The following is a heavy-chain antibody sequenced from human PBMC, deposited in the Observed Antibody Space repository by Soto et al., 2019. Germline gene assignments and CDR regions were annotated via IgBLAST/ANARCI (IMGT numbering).Heavy chain of an antibody. CDR1: GGSIASGGYY. J-gene: IGHJ5*02. Sequence: PSETLSLTCTVCGGSIASGGYYWGWIRQSPEKGLEWIGSVYYGGSTYYNPSLQSRLTMSIDTSKSQFSLNLSSVTAADTAVYFCARHARVAPASTGVAFDPWGQGSLVTVSS. CDR2: VYYGGST. V-gene: IGHV4-39*01. D-gene: IGHD2-2*01. CDR3: ARHARVAPASTGVAFDP.